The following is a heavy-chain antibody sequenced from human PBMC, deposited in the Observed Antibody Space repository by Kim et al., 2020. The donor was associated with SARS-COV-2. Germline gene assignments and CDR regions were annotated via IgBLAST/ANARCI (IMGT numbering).Heavy chain of an antibody. Sequence: TSTADSVKGRFTISKDNAKKTLYLQMNSLGAEDTAVYYCARTIPSYYGMDVWGQGATVTVSS. CDR2: T. V-gene: IGHV3-74*01. J-gene: IGHJ6*02. D-gene: IGHD3-9*01. CDR3: ARTIPSYYGMDV.